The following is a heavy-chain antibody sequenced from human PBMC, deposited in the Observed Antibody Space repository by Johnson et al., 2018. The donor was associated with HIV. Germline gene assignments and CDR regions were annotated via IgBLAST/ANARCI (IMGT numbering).Heavy chain of an antibody. CDR2: IRNDGSNK. D-gene: IGHD1-26*01. CDR1: GFTLSTYG. J-gene: IGHJ3*01. V-gene: IGHV3-30*02. Sequence: QVQLVESGGGVVQPGGSLRLSCAASGFTLSTYGMHWVRQAPGKGLEWVAFIRNDGSNKYYADSVKGRFTISRDNSENTLYLQMNSLRAEDTAVYFCAKVGANWAHLDVWGQGTMVTVSS. CDR3: AKVGANWAHLDV.